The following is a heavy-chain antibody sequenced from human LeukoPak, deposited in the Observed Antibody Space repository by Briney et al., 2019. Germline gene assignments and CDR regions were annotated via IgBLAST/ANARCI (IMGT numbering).Heavy chain of an antibody. Sequence: SETLSLTCTVSGGSISSYYRSWIRQPPGKGLEWIGYIYYSGSTNYNPSLKSRVTISVDTSKNQFSLKLSSVTAADTAVYYCARERGSSGYSYGYFSDALDIWGQGTMVTVSS. CDR2: IYYSGST. CDR3: ARERGSSGYSYGYFSDALDI. J-gene: IGHJ3*02. V-gene: IGHV4-59*01. D-gene: IGHD5-18*01. CDR1: GGSISSYY.